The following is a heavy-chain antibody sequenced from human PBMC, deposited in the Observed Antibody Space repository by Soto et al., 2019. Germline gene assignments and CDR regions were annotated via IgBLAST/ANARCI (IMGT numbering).Heavy chain of an antibody. Sequence: GGYYWSWIRHHPGKGLEWIGSFYSSGSIIYNPSLRSRVSITGDMSTNQFSMSLTSVTAADTARYYCARMYSSGSGWFHPWGQGTLVTVS. J-gene: IGHJ5*02. D-gene: IGHD6-19*01. CDR1: GGYY. CDR3: ARMYSSGSGWFHP. V-gene: IGHV4-31*02. CDR2: FYSSGSI.